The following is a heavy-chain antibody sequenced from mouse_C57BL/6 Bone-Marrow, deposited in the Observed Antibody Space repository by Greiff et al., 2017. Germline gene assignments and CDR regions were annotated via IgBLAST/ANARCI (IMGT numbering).Heavy chain of an antibody. V-gene: IGHV1-81*01. Sequence: QVQLQQSGAELARPGASVKLSCKASGYTFTSYGISWVKQRTGQGLEWIGEIYPRSGNTYYNEKFKGKATLTADKSSSTAYMELRSLTSEDSAVYFCARSTMVTTHYYAMEYWGQGTSVTVSS. CDR3: ARSTMVTTHYYAMEY. J-gene: IGHJ4*01. D-gene: IGHD2-2*01. CDR2: IYPRSGNT. CDR1: GYTFTSYG.